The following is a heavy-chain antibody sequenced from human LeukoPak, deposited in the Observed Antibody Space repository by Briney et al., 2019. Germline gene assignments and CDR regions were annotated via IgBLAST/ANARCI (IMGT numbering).Heavy chain of an antibody. CDR1: GFTFSGSA. V-gene: IGHV3-73*01. J-gene: IGHJ4*02. D-gene: IGHD5-18*01. Sequence: GGSLRLSCAASGFTFSGSATHWVRQASGKGLEWVGRIRSKANSYATAYAASVKGRFTISRDDSKNTAYLQMNSLKTEDTAVYYCTRRVDIAMVEGIDFDYWGQGTLVTVPS. CDR3: TRRVDIAMVEGIDFDY. CDR2: IRSKANSYAT.